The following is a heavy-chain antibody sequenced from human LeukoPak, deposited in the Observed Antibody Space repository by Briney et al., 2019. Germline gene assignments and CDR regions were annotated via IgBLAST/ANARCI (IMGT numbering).Heavy chain of an antibody. V-gene: IGHV4-59*08. J-gene: IGHJ4*02. CDR1: GDSFSSYY. CDR2: VFYRGSA. Sequence: SETLSLTCTVSGDSFSSYYWSWVRQPPGKGLEWIWYVFYRGSAKYNPSLQSRLTISVDTSNNQFSLKLRSVTAADTALYYCARLRAADGPYDYWGQGTLVTVSS. D-gene: IGHD6-13*01. CDR3: ARLRAADGPYDY.